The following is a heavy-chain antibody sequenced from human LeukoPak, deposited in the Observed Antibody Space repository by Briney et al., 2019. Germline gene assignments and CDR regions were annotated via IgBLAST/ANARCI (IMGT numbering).Heavy chain of an antibody. J-gene: IGHJ4*02. CDR1: GFTFSSYS. CDR3: ARSVLSPVLQDFDY. CDR2: ISSGSSYI. V-gene: IGHV3-21*01. D-gene: IGHD5-24*01. Sequence: GGSLRLSCAASGFTFSSYSLNWVRQAPGKGLEWVSSISSGSSYIYYADSVKGRFTISRDNAKNSLYLQMNSLRVEDTAVYYCARSVLSPVLQDFDYWGQGTLVTVSS.